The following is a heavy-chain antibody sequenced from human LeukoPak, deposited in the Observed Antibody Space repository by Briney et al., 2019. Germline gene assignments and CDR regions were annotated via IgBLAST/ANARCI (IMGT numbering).Heavy chain of an antibody. Sequence: PGGSLRLSCAASGFIFSRYWMSWVRQAPGKGLEWVASIKQDGSEKYYVDSVKGRFTISRDNAKNSLYLQMNSLKGEDTAVYYCARGDYYYYYGMDVWGQGTTVTVSS. CDR1: GFIFSRYW. CDR2: IKQDGSEK. V-gene: IGHV3-7*05. CDR3: ARGDYYYYYGMDV. J-gene: IGHJ6*02.